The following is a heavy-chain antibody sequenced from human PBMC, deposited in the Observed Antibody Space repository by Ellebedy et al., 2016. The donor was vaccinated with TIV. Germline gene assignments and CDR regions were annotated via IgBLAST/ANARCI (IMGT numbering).Heavy chain of an antibody. Sequence: AASVKVSCKASGGTFSSYAISWVRQAPGQGLEWMGGIIPIFGTANYAQKFQGRVTITADESTSTAYMEVRRLRSDDTAVYYCAREIGAGPVVFQYWGQGTLVIVSS. CDR2: IIPIFGTA. J-gene: IGHJ1*01. D-gene: IGHD6-19*01. CDR3: AREIGAGPVVFQY. V-gene: IGHV1-69*13. CDR1: GGTFSSYA.